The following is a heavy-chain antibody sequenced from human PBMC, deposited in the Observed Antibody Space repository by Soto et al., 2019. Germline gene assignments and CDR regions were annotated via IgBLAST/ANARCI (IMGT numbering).Heavy chain of an antibody. V-gene: IGHV1-69*13. CDR3: ARAAGTYFYDSSGYYVGQY. CDR1: GGTFSSYA. CDR2: IIPIFGTA. J-gene: IGHJ4*02. D-gene: IGHD3-22*01. Sequence: ASVKVSCKASGGTFSSYAISWVRQAPGQGLEWMGGIIPIFGTANYAQKFQGRVTITADESTSTAYMELSSLRSEDTAVYYCARAAGTYFYDSSGYYVGQYWGQGTLVTVSS.